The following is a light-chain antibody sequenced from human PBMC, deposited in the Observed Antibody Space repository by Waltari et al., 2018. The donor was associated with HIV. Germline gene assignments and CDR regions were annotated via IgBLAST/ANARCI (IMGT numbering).Light chain of an antibody. Sequence: DIQMTQSPSSVSASLGDTVTITCRPGQDIYNWLAWYQKRPERAPQLLIFATSTLHSGAPSRFSGSASGTNFTLTINTLQPEDVGIYYCQQTATVPYTFGQGTKIEFK. V-gene: IGKV1-12*02. J-gene: IGKJ2*01. CDR2: ATS. CDR1: QDIYNW. CDR3: QQTATVPYT.